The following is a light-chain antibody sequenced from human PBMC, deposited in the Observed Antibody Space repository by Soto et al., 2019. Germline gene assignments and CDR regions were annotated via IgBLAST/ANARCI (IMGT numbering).Light chain of an antibody. CDR2: AAS. Sequence: EIVLTQSPVTLSLSPGERATLSCRASRSFASSYLGWYQQKPGQAPRLLIYAASTRATGIPDRFSGSGSATDFPLTISRLEPADSAVYYCQHYDSSPPYTFGQGTKLEIK. J-gene: IGKJ2*01. CDR1: RSFASSY. V-gene: IGKV3-20*01. CDR3: QHYDSSPPYT.